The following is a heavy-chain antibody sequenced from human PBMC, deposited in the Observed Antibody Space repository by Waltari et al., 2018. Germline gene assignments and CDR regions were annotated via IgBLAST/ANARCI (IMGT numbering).Heavy chain of an antibody. D-gene: IGHD2-15*01. Sequence: EVQLVESGGGLVQPGGSLRLSCAASGFPFSSYWMSWVRQAPGKGLEWVSSISSGSSYIYYADSVTGRFTISRDNAKNSLYLQMSSLRAEDTAVYYCARVALGYCSGGSCHEDYWGQGTLVTVSS. J-gene: IGHJ4*02. CDR2: ISSGSSYI. CDR1: GFPFSSYW. V-gene: IGHV3-21*01. CDR3: ARVALGYCSGGSCHEDY.